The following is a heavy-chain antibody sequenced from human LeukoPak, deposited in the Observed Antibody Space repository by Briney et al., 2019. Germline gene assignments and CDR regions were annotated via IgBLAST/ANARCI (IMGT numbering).Heavy chain of an antibody. D-gene: IGHD6-13*01. CDR1: DGAIAGYS. Sequence: SETLSLTCTVSDGAIAGYSWSWIRQAPGKRLEWIGYIYYSGDTNYNPSLQSRVTVSVDTSKNQFSLKLTSVSAADTAVYYCARSSRGAAAGFDYWGQGTLVTVSS. V-gene: IGHV4-59*01. J-gene: IGHJ4*02. CDR3: ARSSRGAAAGFDY. CDR2: IYYSGDT.